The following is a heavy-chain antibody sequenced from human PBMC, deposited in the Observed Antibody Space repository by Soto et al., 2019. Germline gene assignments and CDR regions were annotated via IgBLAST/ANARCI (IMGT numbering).Heavy chain of an antibody. CDR2: ISGSGGST. CDR1: GFTFSSYA. J-gene: IGHJ6*03. D-gene: IGHD3-10*01. V-gene: IGHV3-23*01. CDR3: AKDREVLWFGEDFMDV. Sequence: GGSLRLSCAASGFTFSSYAMSWVRQAPGKGLEWVSAISGSGGSTYYADSVKGRFTISRDNSKNTLYLQMNSLRAEDTAVYYCAKDREVLWFGEDFMDVWGKGTTVTVSS.